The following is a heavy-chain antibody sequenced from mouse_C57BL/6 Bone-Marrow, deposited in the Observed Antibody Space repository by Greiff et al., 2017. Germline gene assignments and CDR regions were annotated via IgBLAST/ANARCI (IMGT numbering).Heavy chain of an antibody. D-gene: IGHD2-4*01. CDR1: GYTFTSYW. CDR3: ARGGEDYDWGFAY. J-gene: IGHJ3*01. CDR2: IYPSDSET. Sequence: VQLQQPGAELVRPGSSVKLSCKASGYTFTSYWMDWVKQRPGQGLEWIGNIYPSDSETHYNQKFKDKATLTVDKSSSTAYMQLSSLTSEDSAVYYCARGGEDYDWGFAYWGQGTLVTVSA. V-gene: IGHV1-61*01.